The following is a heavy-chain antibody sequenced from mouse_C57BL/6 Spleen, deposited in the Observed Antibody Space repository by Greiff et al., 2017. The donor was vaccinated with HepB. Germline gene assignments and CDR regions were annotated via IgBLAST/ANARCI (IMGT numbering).Heavy chain of an antibody. CDR1: GYTFTSYW. D-gene: IGHD3-2*02. Sequence: QVQLQQPGAELVKPGASVKVSCKASGYTFTSYWMHWVKQRPGQGLEWIGVIDPSDSYTNYNQKFKGKATLTVDTSSSTAYMQLSSLTSEDSAVYYCARTAQATHMDYWGQGTSVTVSS. CDR2: IDPSDSYT. J-gene: IGHJ4*01. CDR3: ARTAQATHMDY. V-gene: IGHV1-59*01.